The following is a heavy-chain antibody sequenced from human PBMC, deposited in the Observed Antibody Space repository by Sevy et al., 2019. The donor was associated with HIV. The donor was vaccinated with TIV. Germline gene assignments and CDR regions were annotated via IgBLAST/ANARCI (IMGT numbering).Heavy chain of an antibody. CDR3: VKDPRKEGYNYFDY. CDR1: GFTFSSYA. Sequence: GGSLRLSCSASGFTFSSYAMHWVRQAPGKGLEYVSGISSNGGSTYYADSVKGRFTISRDNSKNTLYLQMSSLRAEDTTVYYCVKDPRKEGYNYFDYWGQGTLVTVSS. D-gene: IGHD5-12*01. V-gene: IGHV3-64D*06. CDR2: ISSNGGST. J-gene: IGHJ4*02.